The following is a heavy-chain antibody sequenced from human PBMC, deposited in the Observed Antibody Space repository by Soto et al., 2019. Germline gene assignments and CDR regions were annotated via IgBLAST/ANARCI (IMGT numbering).Heavy chain of an antibody. CDR3: ARATIAARPYDYYGMDV. CDR1: GYTFTSYG. CDR2: ISAYNGNT. D-gene: IGHD6-6*01. J-gene: IGHJ6*02. V-gene: IGHV1-18*01. Sequence: QVQLVQSGAEVKKPGASVKVSCKASGYTFTSYGISWVRQAPGQGLEWMGWISAYNGNTNYAQKLQGRVTMTTDTSTSTAYMELRSVRSDDTAVYYCARATIAARPYDYYGMDVWGQGTTVTVSS.